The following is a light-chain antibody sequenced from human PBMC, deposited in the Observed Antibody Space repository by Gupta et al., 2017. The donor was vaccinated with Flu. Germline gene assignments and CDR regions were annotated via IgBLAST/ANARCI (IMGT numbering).Light chain of an antibody. J-gene: IGKJ4*01. V-gene: IGKV1-33*01. CDR1: HHIGNY. CDR3: QQNEDLLS. Sequence: SPSTLSAFVGDRVTITCQASHHIGNYLNWYLQKPGKAPKLLIYDTTNFEVGVPSRFSGSGYGTDFTFTSSSLQPEDIGTYYWQQNEDLLSFGGGTKVEIK. CDR2: DTT.